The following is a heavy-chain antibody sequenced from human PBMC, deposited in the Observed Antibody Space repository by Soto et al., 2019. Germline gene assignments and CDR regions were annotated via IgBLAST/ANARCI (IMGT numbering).Heavy chain of an antibody. CDR1: GFTFSSYS. CDR2: ISSSSSYI. D-gene: IGHD6-13*01. Sequence: GGSLRLSCAASGFTFSSYSMNWVRQAPGKGLEWVSSISSSSSYIYYADSVKGRFTISRDNAKNSLYLQMNSLRAEDTAVYYCARDKAAAGTLVEYGMDVWGQGTTVPVSS. V-gene: IGHV3-21*01. J-gene: IGHJ6*02. CDR3: ARDKAAAGTLVEYGMDV.